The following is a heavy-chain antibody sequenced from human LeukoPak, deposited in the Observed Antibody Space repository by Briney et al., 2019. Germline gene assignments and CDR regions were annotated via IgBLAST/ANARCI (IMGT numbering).Heavy chain of an antibody. V-gene: IGHV4-38-2*01. CDR3: SRPWPSTGFDY. D-gene: IGHD2-2*01. CDR1: GYSITSGYY. Sequence: SETLSLTCAASGYSITSGYYWGWIRQPPGKGLEWIGAIYHSGSTHYNPSLESRVTISVDTSKNQFSLKLNFVTPGAKAVYFCSRPWPSTGFDYWGQGTLVTVSS. J-gene: IGHJ4*02. CDR2: IYHSGST.